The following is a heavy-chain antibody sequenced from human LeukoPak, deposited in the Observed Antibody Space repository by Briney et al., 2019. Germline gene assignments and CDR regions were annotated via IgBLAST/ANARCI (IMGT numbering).Heavy chain of an antibody. V-gene: IGHV3-30*02. J-gene: IGHJ4*02. Sequence: SGGSLRLSCAASGFTFSTYGMHWVRQAPGKGLEWVAFIRNDGSDKYYAVSVKGRFTISRDNSKNTLYLQMNSLRAEDTALYYCAKDRAFGQFLWGNDYWGQGTLVTVSS. CDR2: IRNDGSDK. CDR3: AKDRAFGQFLWGNDY. D-gene: IGHD3-10*01. CDR1: GFTFSTYG.